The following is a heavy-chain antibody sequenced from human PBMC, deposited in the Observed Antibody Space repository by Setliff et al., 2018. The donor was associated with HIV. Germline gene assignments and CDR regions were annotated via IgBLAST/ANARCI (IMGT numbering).Heavy chain of an antibody. CDR3: RTGDTSVEWYFDL. Sequence: PSETLSLTCTVSGGSISSSSYYWGWVRQPPGKGLEWIGSIFYSGSTYYNPPLKSRVTISVDTSKNQFSLRLSSVTAADTAVYYCRTGDTSVEWYFDLWGRGTLVTVSS. CDR1: GGSISSSSYY. J-gene: IGHJ2*01. D-gene: IGHD7-27*01. CDR2: IFYSGST. V-gene: IGHV4-39*01.